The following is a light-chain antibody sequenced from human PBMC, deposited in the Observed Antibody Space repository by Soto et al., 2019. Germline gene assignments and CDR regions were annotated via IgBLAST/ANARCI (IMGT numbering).Light chain of an antibody. J-gene: IGKJ3*01. CDR3: QQYNRWPFT. CDR1: QSVSSN. CDR2: GAS. Sequence: EIVMTQSPATLSVSPGERATLSCRASQSVSSNLAWYQQKPGQAPRLLINGASTRATGITARFSGSGSGTEFTLTISSLQSEDFAVYYCQQYNRWPFTFGPGTRVDI. V-gene: IGKV3-15*01.